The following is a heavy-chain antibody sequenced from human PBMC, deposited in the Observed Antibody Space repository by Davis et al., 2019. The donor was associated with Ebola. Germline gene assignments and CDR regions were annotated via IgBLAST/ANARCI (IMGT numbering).Heavy chain of an antibody. CDR2: IYHSGST. V-gene: IGHV4-30-2*01. D-gene: IGHD1-1*01. CDR3: ARGDGKLEPHTDY. CDR1: GGSISSGGYS. J-gene: IGHJ4*02. Sequence: PSETLSLTCAVSGGSISSGGYSWSWIRQPPGKGLEWIGYIYHSGSTYYNPSLKSRVTISVDRSKNQFSLKLSSVTAADTAVYYCARGDGKLEPHTDYWGQGTLVTVSS.